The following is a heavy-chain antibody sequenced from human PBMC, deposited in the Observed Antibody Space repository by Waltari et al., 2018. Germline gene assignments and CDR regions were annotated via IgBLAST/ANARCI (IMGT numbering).Heavy chain of an antibody. J-gene: IGHJ5*02. D-gene: IGHD6-13*01. CDR3: AREIIGAAAGYNWFDP. CDR2: IYYSGRT. V-gene: IGHV4-39*07. Sequence: QLQLQESGPGLVKPSETLSLTCTVSGGSISSSSYYWGWIRQPPGKGLEWIGSIYYSGRTYYNPSLKSRVTISVDTSKNQFSLKLSSVTAADTAVYYCAREIIGAAAGYNWFDPWGQGTLVTVSS. CDR1: GGSISSSSYY.